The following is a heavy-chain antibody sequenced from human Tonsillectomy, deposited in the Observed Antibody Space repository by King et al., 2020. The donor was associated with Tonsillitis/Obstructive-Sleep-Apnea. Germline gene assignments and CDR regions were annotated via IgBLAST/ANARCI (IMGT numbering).Heavy chain of an antibody. V-gene: IGHV3-33*01. CDR1: GFIFSTYG. J-gene: IGHJ3*02. Sequence: QLVQSGGGVVQPGRSLRLSCAASGFIFSTYGMHWVRQAPGKGLEWVALIWFDGSNKYYADSVKGRFTISRDNYKKMLFLQMNSLRAEDTAVYFCAREGTGTEGAFDIWGQGTMVSVSS. D-gene: IGHD1-7*01. CDR2: IWFDGSNK. CDR3: AREGTGTEGAFDI.